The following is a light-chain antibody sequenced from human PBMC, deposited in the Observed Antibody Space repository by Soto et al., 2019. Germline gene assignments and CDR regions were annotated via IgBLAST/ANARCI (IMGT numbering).Light chain of an antibody. CDR3: QQRSNWPLT. CDR2: DAS. V-gene: IGKV3-11*01. CDR1: QGVSSY. J-gene: IGKJ4*01. Sequence: EIVLTQSPATLSLSPGERATLSCKASQGVSSYLAWYQHKPGQAPRLLIYDASTRATGIPARFSGSGSGTDFPLTITSLEPEDLADYYCQQRSNWPLTFGGGTKVEIK.